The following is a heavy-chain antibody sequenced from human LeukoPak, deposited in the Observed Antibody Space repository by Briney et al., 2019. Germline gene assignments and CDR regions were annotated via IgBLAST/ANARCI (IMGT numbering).Heavy chain of an antibody. Sequence: GGSLRLSCVVSGFTFDSYSMNWVRQAPGKGLEWISYISNSGSPIYYADSVKGRFTISRDKDKSSLYLQMNSLAADDTAVYYCARGLALGLTVTPKAFDYWGHVTLVTVSS. V-gene: IGHV3-48*01. J-gene: IGHJ4*01. CDR2: ISNSGSPI. D-gene: IGHD4-11*01. CDR3: ARGLALGLTVTPKAFDY. CDR1: GFTFDSYS.